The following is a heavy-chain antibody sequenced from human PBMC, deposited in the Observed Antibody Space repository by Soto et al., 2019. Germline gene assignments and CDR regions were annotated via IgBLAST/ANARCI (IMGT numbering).Heavy chain of an antibody. CDR1: GFTFSDYA. J-gene: IGHJ4*02. CDR2: VSHDGRNT. Sequence: VQLVESGGGVVQPGRSLRLSCAASGFTFSDYAMHWVRQAPGKGLEWVAVVSHDGRNTHYADSVKGRFTISRDSSKTRVSLEMTSLRAEDRAVYYCAKGGRQWLVTSDFNYWAQGALVTVSS. CDR3: AKGGRQWLVTSDFNY. D-gene: IGHD6-19*01. V-gene: IGHV3-30*18.